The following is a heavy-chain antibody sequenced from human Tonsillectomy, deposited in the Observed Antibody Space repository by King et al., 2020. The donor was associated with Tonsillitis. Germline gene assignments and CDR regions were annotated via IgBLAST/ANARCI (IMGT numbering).Heavy chain of an antibody. CDR1: GYTFSNYD. J-gene: IGHJ4*02. CDR3: ARGEVSGFDY. CDR2: VNPNSGNT. Sequence: QLVQSGAEVKKPGASVKVSCKTSGYTFSNYDLNWVRQAPGQGLEWMGWVNPNSGNTAYAQKFQGRVTMTRDTSISTVYMELSSLRSEEPAVYYCARGEVSGFDYWGQGTLVTVS. V-gene: IGHV1-8*01. D-gene: IGHD5/OR15-5a*01.